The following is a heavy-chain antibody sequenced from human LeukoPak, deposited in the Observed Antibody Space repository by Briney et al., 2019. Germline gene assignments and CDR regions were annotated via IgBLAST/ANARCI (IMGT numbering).Heavy chain of an antibody. J-gene: IGHJ4*02. Sequence: PGGSLRLSCAASGFTFSSYAMHWVRQAPGKGLEWVAVISYDGSNKYYADSVKGRFTISRDNSKNTLYLQMNSLRAEDTAVYYCATLGAAADYWGQGTLVTVSS. CDR3: ATLGAAADY. CDR1: GFTFSSYA. D-gene: IGHD6-13*01. V-gene: IGHV3-30-3*01. CDR2: ISYDGSNK.